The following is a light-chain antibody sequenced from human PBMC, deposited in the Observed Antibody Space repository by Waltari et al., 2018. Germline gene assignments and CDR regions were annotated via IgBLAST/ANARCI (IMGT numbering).Light chain of an antibody. CDR2: GAS. V-gene: IGKV3-20*01. Sequence: EIVLTRSPDSLSLSPGERAILSCRASQSLRSNYFAWYRQRPGQAPRLLIYGASKRATGIPDRFSGSGSGTDFTLTINRLEPEDFAVYYCQQFDDSQWSFGQGTKVELK. J-gene: IGKJ1*01. CDR1: QSLRSNY. CDR3: QQFDDSQWS.